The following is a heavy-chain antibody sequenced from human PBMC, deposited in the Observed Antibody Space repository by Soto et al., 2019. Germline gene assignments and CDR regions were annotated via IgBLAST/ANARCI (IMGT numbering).Heavy chain of an antibody. D-gene: IGHD3-10*01. CDR1: GYIFSNYY. CDR2: FNPSCDAT. V-gene: IGHV1-46*01. CDR3: ARRGMSKIGFDT. Sequence: QVQLVQSGAEVKKPGTSVKVSCKASGYIFSNYYMHWVRQAPGQGLEWMGVFNPSCDATHYAQSFQGRVSVTRDTSTSTVYMELSTLTSEDTAVYYCARRGMSKIGFDTWGQGTMVTVSS. J-gene: IGHJ3*02.